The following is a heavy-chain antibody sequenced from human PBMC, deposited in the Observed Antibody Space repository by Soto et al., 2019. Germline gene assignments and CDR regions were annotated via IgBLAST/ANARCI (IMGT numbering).Heavy chain of an antibody. CDR1: GFTFSSHW. Sequence: EVQLVESGGGLVQPGGSLRLSCAASGFTFSSHWMHWVRQVPGKGLMWVSRIKSDGSSTAYANSVKGRFTISRDNAKNTLYLQMKSLRVEDTAIYYCARDRPEILNPTDHPMFDYWGQGTLVTVSS. D-gene: IGHD6-6*01. V-gene: IGHV3-74*01. CDR2: IKSDGSST. CDR3: ARDRPEILNPTDHPMFDY. J-gene: IGHJ4*02.